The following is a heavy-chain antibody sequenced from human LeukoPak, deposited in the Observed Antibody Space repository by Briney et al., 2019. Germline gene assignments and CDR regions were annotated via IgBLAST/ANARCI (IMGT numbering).Heavy chain of an antibody. CDR3: ARGGGYCSSTSCYAGTTFNY. CDR2: INHSGST. V-gene: IGHV4-34*01. D-gene: IGHD2-2*01. CDR1: GGSFSGYY. Sequence: SETLSLTCAVYGGSFSGYYWSWIRQPPGKGLEWIGEINHSGSTNYNPSLKSRVTISVDTSKNQFSLKLSSVTAADTAVYYCARGGGYCSSTSCYAGTTFNYWGQGTLVTVSS. J-gene: IGHJ4*02.